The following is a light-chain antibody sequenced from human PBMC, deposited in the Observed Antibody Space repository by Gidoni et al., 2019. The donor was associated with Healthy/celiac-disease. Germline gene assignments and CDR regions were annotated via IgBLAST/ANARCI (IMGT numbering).Light chain of an antibody. Sequence: PGERVTLSCRASQSVSSSYLTWYQQKPGQAPRLLIYGASTRATGIPARFSDSGSGTDFTLTISSLQPEDFAVYYCQQDYNLLWTFGQGTKVEIK. CDR3: QQDYNLLWT. J-gene: IGKJ1*01. CDR2: GAS. V-gene: IGKV3D-7*01. CDR1: QSVSSSY.